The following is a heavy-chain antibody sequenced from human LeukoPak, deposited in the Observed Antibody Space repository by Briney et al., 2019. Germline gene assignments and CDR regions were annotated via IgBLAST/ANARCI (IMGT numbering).Heavy chain of an antibody. J-gene: IGHJ4*02. CDR1: GGSFSGYY. Sequence: SETLSLTCAVYGGSFSGYYWSWIRQPPGKGLEWIGEINRSGSTNYNPSLKSRVTISVDTSKNQFSLKLSSVTAADTAVYYRATYSGSYSVWGQGTLVTVSS. D-gene: IGHD1-26*01. V-gene: IGHV4-34*01. CDR3: ATYSGSYSV. CDR2: INRSGST.